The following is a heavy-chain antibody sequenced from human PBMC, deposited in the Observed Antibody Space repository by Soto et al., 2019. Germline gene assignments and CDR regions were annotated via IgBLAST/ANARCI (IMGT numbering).Heavy chain of an antibody. CDR1: GFTFSSYA. Sequence: EVQLLDSGGGLVQPGGSLRLSCAASGFTFSSYAMSWVRQAPGKGLEWVSSISGSGGGTYYADSVKGRFTISRDNSKNTLTLQMNSLRPEDTAVYYCAKSRGSASYFTPSDAFDFWGQGTMVTVSS. CDR2: ISGSGGGT. V-gene: IGHV3-23*01. D-gene: IGHD3-10*01. J-gene: IGHJ3*01. CDR3: AKSRGSASYFTPSDAFDF.